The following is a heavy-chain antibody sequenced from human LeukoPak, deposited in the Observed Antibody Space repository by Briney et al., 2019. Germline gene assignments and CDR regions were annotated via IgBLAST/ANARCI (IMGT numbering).Heavy chain of an antibody. D-gene: IGHD5-12*01. CDR2: INWNGGST. Sequence: GGSLRLSCAASGFTFDDYGMSWVRQAPGKGLEWVSGINWNGGSTGYADSVKGRFTISRDNAKNSLYLQMNSLRAEDTAVYYCASSEEGGYAHNYYYYYYMDVWGKGTTVTVSS. J-gene: IGHJ6*03. CDR3: ASSEEGGYAHNYYYYYYMDV. CDR1: GFTFDDYG. V-gene: IGHV3-20*04.